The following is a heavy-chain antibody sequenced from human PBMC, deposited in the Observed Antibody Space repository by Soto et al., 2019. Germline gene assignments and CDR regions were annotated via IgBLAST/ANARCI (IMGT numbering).Heavy chain of an antibody. V-gene: IGHV2-5*02. Sequence: QITLKESGPTLVKPTETLTLTCTFSGFSLTTSGVGVGWIRQPPGKALEWLALIFCDDDKRYSPSLKSRLTITRDTSKNQVVLTMTNVDPVDTATYFCAREYYYDRYWYFDPWGRGTLVTVSS. CDR1: GFSLTTSGVG. CDR2: IFCDDDK. CDR3: AREYYYDRYWYFDP. D-gene: IGHD3-22*01. J-gene: IGHJ2*01.